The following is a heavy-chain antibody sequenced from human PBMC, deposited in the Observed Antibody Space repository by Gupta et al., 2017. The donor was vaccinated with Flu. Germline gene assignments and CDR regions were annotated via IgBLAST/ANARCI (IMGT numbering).Heavy chain of an antibody. J-gene: IGHJ4*02. CDR2: IAYSGVT. CDR3: ARRINYGKTFDY. CDR1: GGSISSTSYK. V-gene: IGHV4-39*01. Sequence: QLQLQESGPGLANPSETLSLTCDVSGGSISSTSYKWGWIRQPPGKGLEWIGSIAYSGVTYYNPSLRSRVTISVDTSKNQVFLTLSSVTAADTAVYFCARRINYGKTFDYWGQGTLVAVSS. D-gene: IGHD3-10*01.